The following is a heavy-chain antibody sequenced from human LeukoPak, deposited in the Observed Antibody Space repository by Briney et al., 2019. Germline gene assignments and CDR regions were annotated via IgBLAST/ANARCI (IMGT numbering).Heavy chain of an antibody. CDR2: ISGSGGST. CDR3: AKPNLFPYYFDY. J-gene: IGHJ4*02. CDR1: GFMFSNYW. D-gene: IGHD3-10*02. V-gene: IGHV3-23*01. Sequence: PGGSLRLSCATSGFMFSNYWMTWVRQAPGKGLEWVSAISGSGGSTYYADSVKGRFTISRDNSKNTLYLQMNSLRAEDTAVYYCAKPNLFPYYFDYWGQGTLVTVSS.